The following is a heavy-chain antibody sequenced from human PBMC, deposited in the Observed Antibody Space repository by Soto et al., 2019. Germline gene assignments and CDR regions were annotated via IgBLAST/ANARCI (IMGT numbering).Heavy chain of an antibody. V-gene: IGHV1-69*12. Sequence: QVQLVQSGAEVKKPGSSVKVSCKASGGTFSSYAISWVRQAPGQGLEWMGGIIPIFGTANYAQKFQGRVTITADESTSTAYMELSSRRSEDTAVYYCARATRAKAVAGPSDYWGQGTLVTVSS. J-gene: IGHJ4*02. D-gene: IGHD6-19*01. CDR1: GGTFSSYA. CDR3: ARATRAKAVAGPSDY. CDR2: IIPIFGTA.